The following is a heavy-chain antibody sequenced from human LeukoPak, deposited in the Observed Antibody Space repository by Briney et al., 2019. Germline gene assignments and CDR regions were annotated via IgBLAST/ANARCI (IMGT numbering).Heavy chain of an antibody. V-gene: IGHV3-21*01. J-gene: IGHJ4*02. D-gene: IGHD1-20*01. CDR3: ARARYNWMSFDY. CDR1: RFTFSSYS. Sequence: SGGSLRLSCAASRFTFSSYSMNWVRQAPGKGLEWVSSISSSSSYIYYADSVKGRFTISRDNAKNSLYLQMNSLRAEDTAVYYCARARYNWMSFDYWGQGTLVTVSS. CDR2: ISSSSSYI.